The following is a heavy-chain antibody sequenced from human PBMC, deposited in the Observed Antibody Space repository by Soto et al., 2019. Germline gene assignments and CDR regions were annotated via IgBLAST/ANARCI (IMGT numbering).Heavy chain of an antibody. CDR2: INHSGST. CDR3: ARRKGWSGWYYDYGMEV. D-gene: IGHD6-25*01. CDR1: GGSFSGYY. Sequence: SETLSLTCAVYGGSFSGYYWSWIRQPPGKGLEWIGEINHSGSTNYNPSLKSRVTISVDTSKNQFSLKLSSVTAADTAVYYCARRKGWSGWYYDYGMEVWGQGTTVPVS. V-gene: IGHV4-34*01. J-gene: IGHJ6*02.